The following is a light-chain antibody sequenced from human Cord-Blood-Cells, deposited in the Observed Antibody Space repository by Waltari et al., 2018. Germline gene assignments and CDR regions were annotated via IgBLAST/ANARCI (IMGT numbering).Light chain of an antibody. CDR1: RSNLGSNY. Sequence: QSVLTQPPSASGTPGQRVTIPCSGSRSNLGSNYVYWYQQLPGTAPKLLIYRNKQRPSGVPDRFSGSKSGTSASLAISGLRSEDEADYYCAAWDDSLSGWVFGGGTKLTVL. V-gene: IGLV1-47*01. CDR3: AAWDDSLSGWV. CDR2: RNK. J-gene: IGLJ3*02.